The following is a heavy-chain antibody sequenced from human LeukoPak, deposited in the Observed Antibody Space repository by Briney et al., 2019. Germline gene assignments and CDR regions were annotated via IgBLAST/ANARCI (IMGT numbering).Heavy chain of an antibody. V-gene: IGHV1-18*04. CDR3: ARGRGYSGYSYYFDY. D-gene: IGHD5-12*01. Sequence: ASVKVSCKASGYTFTSYGISWVRQAPGQGLEWMGWISAYNGNTNYAQKLQGRVTMTTDTSTSTTYMELRSLRSDDTAVYYCARGRGYSGYSYYFDYWGQGTLVTVSS. CDR1: GYTFTSYG. J-gene: IGHJ4*02. CDR2: ISAYNGNT.